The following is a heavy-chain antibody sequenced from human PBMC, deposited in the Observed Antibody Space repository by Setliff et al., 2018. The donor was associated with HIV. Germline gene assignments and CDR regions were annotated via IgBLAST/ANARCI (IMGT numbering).Heavy chain of an antibody. D-gene: IGHD3-22*01. Sequence: SVKVSCKASGGTFSSYTISWVRQAPRQGLEWMGGIIPIFGTANYAQKFQGRVTITADESTSTAYMELSSLRSEDTAVYYCARVEDYYDSSSYYPPDAFDIWVQGTMVTVPS. CDR1: GGTFSSYT. CDR3: ARVEDYYDSSSYYPPDAFDI. J-gene: IGHJ3*02. CDR2: IIPIFGTA. V-gene: IGHV1-69*13.